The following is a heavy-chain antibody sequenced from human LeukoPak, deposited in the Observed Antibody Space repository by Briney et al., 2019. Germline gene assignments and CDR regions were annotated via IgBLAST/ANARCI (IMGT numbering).Heavy chain of an antibody. CDR2: MNPNSGNT. CDR1: GYTVTSYD. Sequence: GASVKVSCKASGYTVTSYDINWVRQATGQGLEWMGWMNPNSGNTGYAQKFQGRVTMTRNTSISTAYMELSSLRSEDTAVYYCARDSSGWYWTWFDPWGQGTLVTVSS. J-gene: IGHJ5*02. CDR3: ARDSSGWYWTWFDP. V-gene: IGHV1-8*01. D-gene: IGHD6-19*01.